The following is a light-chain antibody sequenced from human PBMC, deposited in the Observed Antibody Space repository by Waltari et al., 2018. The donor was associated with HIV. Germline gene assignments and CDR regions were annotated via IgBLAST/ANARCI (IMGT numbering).Light chain of an antibody. Sequence: QSVLTQPPSVSAAPGQKVTISCSGSSSNLGNNYVSWYQQLPGTAPKLLIYDNNNRPSGIPDRCSGSKSGTSATLGITGLQTGDEADYYCGTWDTGLSVVVFGGGTKLTVL. V-gene: IGLV1-51*01. J-gene: IGLJ2*01. CDR1: SSNLGNNY. CDR2: DNN. CDR3: GTWDTGLSVVV.